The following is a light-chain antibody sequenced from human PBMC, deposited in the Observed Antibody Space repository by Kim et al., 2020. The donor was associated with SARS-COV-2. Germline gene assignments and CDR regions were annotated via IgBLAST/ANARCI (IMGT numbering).Light chain of an antibody. Sequence: QSALTQPASVSGSPGQSITISCTGTSRDDGGHNYVSWYQQHPGKAPKVIIYDVTNRPSGVSNRFSGSGSANTASLSISGVQAEDEADYYCSSYTGKNTRWLFGGGTQLTV. J-gene: IGLJ3*02. CDR3: SSYTGKNTRWL. CDR2: DVT. V-gene: IGLV2-14*03. CDR1: SRDDGGHNY.